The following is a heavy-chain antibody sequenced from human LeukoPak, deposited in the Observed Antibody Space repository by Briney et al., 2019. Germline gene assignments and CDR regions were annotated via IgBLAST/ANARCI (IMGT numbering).Heavy chain of an antibody. V-gene: IGHV1-18*01. D-gene: IGHD3-22*01. CDR2: ISAYNGNT. Sequence: ASVKVSCKASGYTFITYDINWVRQATGQGLEWMGWISAYNGNTNYAQKLQGRVTMTTDTSTSTAYMELRSLRSDDTAVYYCARDNYDSSGYYPTGYYYYMDVWGKGTTVTISS. CDR3: ARDNYDSSGYYPTGYYYYMDV. J-gene: IGHJ6*03. CDR1: GYTFITYD.